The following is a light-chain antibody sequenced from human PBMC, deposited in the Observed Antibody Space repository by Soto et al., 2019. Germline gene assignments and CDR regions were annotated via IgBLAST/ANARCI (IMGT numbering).Light chain of an antibody. J-gene: IGLJ1*01. CDR2: SSI. Sequence: QSVLAQPPSASGTPGQRVTISCSGSASNIGSKSVNWYQQFPGTAPKLLIYSSIYRPSGVPARMSASKSGTSASLAVSGLQSEEEADYYCAGWDDSLEEYVFGTGTKVTV. CDR1: ASNIGSKS. V-gene: IGLV1-44*01. CDR3: AGWDDSLEEYV.